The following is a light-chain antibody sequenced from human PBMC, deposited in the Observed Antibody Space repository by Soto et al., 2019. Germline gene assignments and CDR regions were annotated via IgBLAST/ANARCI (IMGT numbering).Light chain of an antibody. V-gene: IGKV3-11*01. CDR3: QQRSNCS. CDR1: QSVSSY. CDR2: DAS. Sequence: EIVLTQSPATLSLSPGERATLSCRASQSVSSYLAWYQQKPGQPPRLLIYDASTSATGIPARFSGSGSGTDFTLTISSLEAEDFAVYYCQQRSNCSFGPGTKVDIK. J-gene: IGKJ3*01.